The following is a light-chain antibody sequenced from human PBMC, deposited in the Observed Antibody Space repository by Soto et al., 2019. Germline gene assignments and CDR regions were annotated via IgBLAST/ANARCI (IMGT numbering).Light chain of an antibody. CDR3: QQYDASSPLT. V-gene: IGKV3-20*01. CDR2: GAS. CDR1: RSVSDNY. J-gene: IGKJ4*01. Sequence: EVVLTQFPGTLSLSPGDRATLSCRASRSVSDNYLAWDQQKPGRAPRLLIFGASIRATGIPDRFIGSASGTDFTLTISGLEPDDFAVYYCQQYDASSPLTFGGGTRVDMK.